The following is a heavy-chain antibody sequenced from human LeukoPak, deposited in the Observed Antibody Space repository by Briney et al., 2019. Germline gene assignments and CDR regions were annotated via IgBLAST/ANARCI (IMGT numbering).Heavy chain of an antibody. CDR1: GFTFSSYW. D-gene: IGHD2-2*01. J-gene: IGHJ3*02. CDR2: IKQDGSEK. CDR3: ARLRDIVVVPAAIDAFDI. Sequence: GGSLRLSCAASGFTFSSYWMSWVRQAPGKGLEWVANIKQDGSEKYYVDSVKGRFTISRDNAKNSLYLQMNSLRAEDTAVYYCARLRDIVVVPAAIDAFDIWGQGTMVTVSS. V-gene: IGHV3-7*01.